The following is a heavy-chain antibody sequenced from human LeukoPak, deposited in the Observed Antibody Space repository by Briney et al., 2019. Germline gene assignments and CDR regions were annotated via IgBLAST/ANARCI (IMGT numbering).Heavy chain of an antibody. J-gene: IGHJ4*02. CDR3: AKDIGYSSSSGVDY. V-gene: IGHV3-9*01. CDR2: ISWNSGSI. D-gene: IGHD6-6*01. CDR1: GFTFDDYA. Sequence: GSSLRLSCAASGFTFDDYAMHWVRQAPGKGLEWVSGISWNSGSIGYADSVKGRFTISRDNAKNSLYLQMNSLRAEDTALYYCAKDIGYSSSSGVDYWGQGTLVTVSS.